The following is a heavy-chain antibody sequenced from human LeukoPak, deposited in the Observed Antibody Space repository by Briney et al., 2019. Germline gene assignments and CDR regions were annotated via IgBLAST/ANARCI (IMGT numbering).Heavy chain of an antibody. CDR3: AKGGTGYGMDV. CDR1: GFTFSSYG. CDR2: ISYDGSNK. J-gene: IGHJ6*02. V-gene: IGHV3-30*18. Sequence: GGSLRLSCAASGFTFSSYGMHWVRQAPGKGLEWVAVISYDGSNKYYADSVKGRFTISRDNSKNTLYLQMNSLRAVDTAVYYCAKGGTGYGMDVWGQGTTVTVPS. D-gene: IGHD2-15*01.